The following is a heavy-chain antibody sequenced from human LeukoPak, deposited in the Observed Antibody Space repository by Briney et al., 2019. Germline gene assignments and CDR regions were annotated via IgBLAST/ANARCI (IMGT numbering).Heavy chain of an antibody. Sequence: SETLSLTCTVSGGSISSGGYYWSWIRQPPGKGLEWIGYIYHSGSTYYNPSLKSRVTISVDRSKNQFSLKLSSVTAADTAVYYCARDLSREYYFDYWGQGTLVTVSS. V-gene: IGHV4-30-2*01. J-gene: IGHJ4*02. CDR2: IYHSGST. CDR1: GGSISSGGYY. D-gene: IGHD3-10*01. CDR3: ARDLSREYYFDY.